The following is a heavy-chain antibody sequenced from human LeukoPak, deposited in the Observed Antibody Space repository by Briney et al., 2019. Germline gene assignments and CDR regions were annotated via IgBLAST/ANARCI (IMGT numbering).Heavy chain of an antibody. V-gene: IGHV3-7*02. D-gene: IGHD6-13*01. CDR1: GFAFSSYW. J-gene: IGHJ4*02. CDR3: ARWPIAAAPPVYYFDY. CDR2: INQDGSEK. Sequence: SGGSLRLSCAASGFAFSSYWMSWVRQAPGKGLEWVANINQDGSEKYYVDSVKGRFTISRDNAKNSLYLQMNSLRAEDTAVYYCARWPIAAAPPVYYFDYWGQGTLVTVSS.